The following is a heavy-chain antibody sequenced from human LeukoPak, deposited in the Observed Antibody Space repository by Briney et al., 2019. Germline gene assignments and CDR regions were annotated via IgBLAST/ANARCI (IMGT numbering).Heavy chain of an antibody. Sequence: TGGSLRLSCAASGFTFSSYSMNWVRQAPGKGLEWVSSISSSSSYIYYADSVKGRFTISRDNAKNSLYLQMNSLRAEDTAVYYCARDRMAVFDYWGQGTLVTVSS. CDR2: ISSSSSYI. D-gene: IGHD6-19*01. J-gene: IGHJ4*02. CDR1: GFTFSSYS. V-gene: IGHV3-21*01. CDR3: ARDRMAVFDY.